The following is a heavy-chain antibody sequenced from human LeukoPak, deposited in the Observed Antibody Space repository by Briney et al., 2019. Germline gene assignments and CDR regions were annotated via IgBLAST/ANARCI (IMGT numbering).Heavy chain of an antibody. D-gene: IGHD3-10*01. V-gene: IGHV1-2*02. J-gene: IGHJ4*02. Sequence: ASVKVSCKASGYTFTGYYMHWVRQAPGQGLEWMGWINPNSGGTNYAQKFQGRVTMTRDTSISTAYMELSRLRSDDTAVYYCARVPLSYYGSGSYYEHSADYWGQGTLVTVSS. CDR1: GYTFTGYY. CDR3: ARVPLSYYGSGSYYEHSADY. CDR2: INPNSGGT.